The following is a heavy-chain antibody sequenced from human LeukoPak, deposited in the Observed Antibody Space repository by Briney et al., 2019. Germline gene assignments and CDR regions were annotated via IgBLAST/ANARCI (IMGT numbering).Heavy chain of an antibody. V-gene: IGHV3-49*03. J-gene: IGHJ5*02. CDR1: GFSFGDYA. CDR3: TRAPSLSWFDP. Sequence: GGSLRLSCTASGFSFGDYAMSWFRQAPGKGLEWVGFIKTKRYDGATEYAASVKGRFTLSRDDPNSIAYLEMNSLKTEDTAVYYCTRAPSLSWFDPWGQGTLVTVSS. D-gene: IGHD3-10*01. CDR2: IKTKRYDGAT.